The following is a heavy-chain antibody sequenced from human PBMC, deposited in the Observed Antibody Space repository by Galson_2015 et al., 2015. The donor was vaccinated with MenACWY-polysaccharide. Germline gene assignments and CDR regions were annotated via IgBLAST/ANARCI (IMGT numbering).Heavy chain of an antibody. J-gene: IGHJ5*02. D-gene: IGHD6-19*01. CDR3: ARDRGSAWYSVWFDP. CDR1: GGSVSSGSYY. V-gene: IGHV4-61*02. Sequence: TLSLTCTVSGGSVSSGSYYWSWLRQPAGKGLEWIGRISAGGITNYNPSLKSRVTISMDTSKNQFSLKLSSVTAADTAVYYCARDRGSAWYSVWFDPWGQGTLVTVSS. CDR2: ISAGGIT.